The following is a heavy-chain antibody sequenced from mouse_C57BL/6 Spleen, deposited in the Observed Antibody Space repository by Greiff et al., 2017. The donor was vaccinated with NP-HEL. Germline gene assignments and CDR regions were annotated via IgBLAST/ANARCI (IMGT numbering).Heavy chain of an antibody. Sequence: QVQLQQSGPGLVAPSQSLSITCTVSGFSLTSYGVDWVRQSPGEGLEWLGVIWGVGSTNYNSALKSRLSISKDNSKSQVFLKMNSLQTDDTAMYYCASYKDAMDYWGQGTSVTVSS. CDR3: ASYKDAMDY. J-gene: IGHJ4*01. D-gene: IGHD1-3*01. CDR1: GFSLTSYG. V-gene: IGHV2-6*01. CDR2: IWGVGST.